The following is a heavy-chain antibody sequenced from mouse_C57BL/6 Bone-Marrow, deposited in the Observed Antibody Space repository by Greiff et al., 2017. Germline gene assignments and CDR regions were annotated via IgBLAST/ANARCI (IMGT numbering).Heavy chain of an antibody. CDR1: GYTFTSYW. D-gene: IGHD1-1*02. V-gene: IGHV1-55*01. CDR2: IYPGSGST. Sequence: QVQLQQPGAELVKPGASVKMSCKASGYTFTSYWITWVKQRPGQGLEWIGDIYPGSGSTNYNEKFKSKATLTVDTSSSTAYMQLSSLTSEDSAVYCCARGKIGGVRGGYWGQGTTLTVSS. CDR3: ARGKIGGVRGGY. J-gene: IGHJ2*01.